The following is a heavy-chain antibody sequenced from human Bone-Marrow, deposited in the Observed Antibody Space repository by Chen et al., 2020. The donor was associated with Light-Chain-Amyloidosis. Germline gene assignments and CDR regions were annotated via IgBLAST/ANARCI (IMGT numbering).Heavy chain of an antibody. V-gene: IGHV3-23*01. CDR3: AKVLSAFDGSYNFDH. J-gene: IGHJ4*02. CDR1: GFTFRSYP. CDR2: ISSTGSAA. Sequence: EVQILESGGDLVQPGGSLRLSCEASGFTFRSYPMSWVRQASGKGLEWVSSISSTGSAANYEDPVKGRFTISRDNSKNTVHLQMDNLRAEDTAMYYCAKVLSAFDGSYNFDHWGRGNLVTVSS. D-gene: IGHD3-10*01.